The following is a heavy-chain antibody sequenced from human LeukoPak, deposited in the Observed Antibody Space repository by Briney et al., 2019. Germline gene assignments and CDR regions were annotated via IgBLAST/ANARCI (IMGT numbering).Heavy chain of an antibody. V-gene: IGHV1-69*13. CDR2: IIPIFGTA. D-gene: IGHD5-18*01. CDR1: GGTFSSYA. CDR3: ARAGQVDTAMAGYYFDY. Sequence: SVKVSCKASGGTFSSYAISWVRQAPGQGLEWMGGIIPIFGTANYAQKFQGRVTITADESTSTAYMELSSLRSEDTAVYYCARAGQVDTAMAGYYFDYWGQGTLVTVSS. J-gene: IGHJ4*02.